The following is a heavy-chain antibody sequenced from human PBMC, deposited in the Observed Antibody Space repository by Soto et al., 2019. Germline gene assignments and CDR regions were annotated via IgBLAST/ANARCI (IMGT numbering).Heavy chain of an antibody. V-gene: IGHV1-8*01. J-gene: IGHJ4*02. D-gene: IGHD6-19*01. CDR2: MTPNSGTT. CDR1: GSTLTTSE. CDR3: PMVEVSSGRGPVY. Sequence: QVQLVQSGAEVKKPGSSVKVSCKASGSTLTTSEINGVRQATGQGLEWMGWMTPNSGTTGSAQKFQGRVTMTRDTSTSTAHMERSSLRSEDAAVYYCPMVEVSSGRGPVYWGQGTLVTGSS.